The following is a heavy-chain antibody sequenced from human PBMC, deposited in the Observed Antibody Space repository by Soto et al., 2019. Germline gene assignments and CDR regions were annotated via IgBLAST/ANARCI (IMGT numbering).Heavy chain of an antibody. V-gene: IGHV1-18*01. J-gene: IGHJ6*02. CDR3: ARAPGTTGYYYYGMDV. CDR2: ISAYNGNT. D-gene: IGHD1-7*01. CDR1: GYTFTSYG. Sequence: QVQLVQSGAEVKKPGASVKVSCKASGYTFTSYGISWVRQAPGQGLEWRGWISAYNGNTNYAQKLQGRVTMNTDTSTSTASVELRRLRSDDTTVYYCARAPGTTGYYYYGMDVWGQGTTVTVSS.